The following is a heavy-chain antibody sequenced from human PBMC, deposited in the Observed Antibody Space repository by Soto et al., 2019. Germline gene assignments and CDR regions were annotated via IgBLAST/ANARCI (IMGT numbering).Heavy chain of an antibody. CDR3: ARDHIVVVPAAMPNREVNYYYGMDV. Sequence: SETLSLTCAVSGGSISSSNWWSWVRQPPGKGLEWMVEIYHSGSTNYNPSLKSRVTISVDKSKNQFSLKLSSVTAADTAVYYCARDHIVVVPAAMPNREVNYYYGMDVWGQGTRVTVSS. CDR2: IYHSGST. CDR1: GGSISSSNW. V-gene: IGHV4-4*02. D-gene: IGHD2-2*01. J-gene: IGHJ6*02.